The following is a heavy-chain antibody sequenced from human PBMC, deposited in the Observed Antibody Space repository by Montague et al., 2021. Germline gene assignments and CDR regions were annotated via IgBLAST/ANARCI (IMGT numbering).Heavy chain of an antibody. Sequence: SETLSLTCGVYGGPFSGYFWTWIRQPPGKGLEWVGEINHSGDANYNPSLESRVTMTVDTSKRQFSLRLTSLTAADTAIYYCARDTWFRENLSSLYYYGIDVWGKGTTATVSS. CDR3: ARDTWFRENLSSLYYYGIDV. CDR2: INHSGDA. CDR1: GGPFSGYF. V-gene: IGHV4-34*01. D-gene: IGHD3-10*01. J-gene: IGHJ6*04.